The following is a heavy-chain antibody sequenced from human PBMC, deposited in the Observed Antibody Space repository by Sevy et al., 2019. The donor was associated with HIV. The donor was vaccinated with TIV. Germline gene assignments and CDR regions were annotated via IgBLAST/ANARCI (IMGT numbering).Heavy chain of an antibody. CDR1: GGSISSYY. J-gene: IGHJ6*02. CDR2: IYTSGST. D-gene: IGHD3-10*01. V-gene: IGHV4-4*07. Sequence: SETLSLTCTVSGGSISSYYWSWIRQPAGKGLEWIGRIYTSGSTNYNPSLKSRVTMSVDTSKNQFSLMLSSVTAADTAVYYCARDRDYYGSGSYYYYYGMDVWGQGTTVTVSS. CDR3: ARDRDYYGSGSYYYYYGMDV.